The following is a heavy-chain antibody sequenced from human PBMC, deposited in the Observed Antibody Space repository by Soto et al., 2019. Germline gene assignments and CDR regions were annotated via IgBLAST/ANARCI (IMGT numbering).Heavy chain of an antibody. CDR1: GGSFSGYY. J-gene: IGHJ6*02. Sequence: PSETLSLTCAVYGGSFSGYYWSWIRQPPGKGLEWIGEINHSGSTNYNPSLKSRVTISVDTSKNQFSLKLSSVTAADTAVYYCARILTTRVYYYYYGMDVWGQGTTVTVSS. V-gene: IGHV4-34*01. D-gene: IGHD4-4*01. CDR2: INHSGST. CDR3: ARILTTRVYYYYYGMDV.